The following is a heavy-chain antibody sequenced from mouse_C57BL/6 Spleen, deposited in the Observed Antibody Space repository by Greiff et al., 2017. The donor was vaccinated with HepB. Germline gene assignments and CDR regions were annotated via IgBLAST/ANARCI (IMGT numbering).Heavy chain of an antibody. V-gene: IGHV1-39*01. CDR2: INPNYGTT. CDR3: ARNDGYYGGWYFDV. CDR1: GYSFTDYN. D-gene: IGHD2-3*01. Sequence: VQLQQSGPELVKPGASVKISCQASGYSFTDYNMNWVKQSNGKSLEWLGVINPNYGTTSYNQKFKGKATLTVDPSSSTAYMQLNILTSEDSAVYCCARNDGYYGGWYFDVWGTGTTVTVSS. J-gene: IGHJ1*03.